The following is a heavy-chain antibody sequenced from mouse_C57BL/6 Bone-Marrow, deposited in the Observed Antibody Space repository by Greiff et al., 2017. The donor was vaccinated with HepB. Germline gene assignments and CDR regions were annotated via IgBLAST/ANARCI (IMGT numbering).Heavy chain of an antibody. J-gene: IGHJ3*01. V-gene: IGHV1-62-2*01. Sequence: VKLMESGAELVKPGASVKLSCKASGYTFTEYTIHWVKQRSGQGLEWIGWFYPGSGSIKYNEKFKDKATLTADKSSSTVYMELSRLTSEDSAVYFCARHEDFDGYFPWFAYWGQGTLVTVSA. CDR1: GYTFTEYT. CDR3: ARHEDFDGYFPWFAY. CDR2: FYPGSGSI. D-gene: IGHD2-3*01.